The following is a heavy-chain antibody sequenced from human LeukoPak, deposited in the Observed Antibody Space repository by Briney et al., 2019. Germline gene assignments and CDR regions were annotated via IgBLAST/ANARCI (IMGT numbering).Heavy chain of an antibody. D-gene: IGHD3-10*01. CDR1: GFTSSSYA. V-gene: IGHV3-23*01. CDR3: AKDSMVRENN. J-gene: IGHJ4*02. CDR2: ISGSGGST. Sequence: GGSLRLSCAASGFTSSSYAMSWVRQAPGKGLEWVSAISGSGGSTYYADSVKGRFAISRDNSKNTPYLQMNSLRAEDTAVYYCAKDSMVRENNWGQGTLVTVSS.